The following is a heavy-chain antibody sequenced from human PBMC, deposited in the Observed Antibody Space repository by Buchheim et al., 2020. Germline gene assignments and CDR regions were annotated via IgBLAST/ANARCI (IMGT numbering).Heavy chain of an antibody. CDR2: INPDSGGT. J-gene: IGHJ4*02. V-gene: IGHV1-2*02. Sequence: QVQLVQSGAEVKKPGASVKVSCKASGFTLTGXYMHWVRQAPGQGREWMGWINPDSGGTNYAQKCQGRVXMTRGKSINKAYMELSSLTSDDSAVYYCARTSSFDYWGQGTL. CDR3: ARTSSFDY. CDR1: GFTLTGXY.